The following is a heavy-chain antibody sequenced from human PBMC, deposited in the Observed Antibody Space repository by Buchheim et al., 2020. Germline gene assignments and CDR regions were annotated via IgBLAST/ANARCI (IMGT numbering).Heavy chain of an antibody. D-gene: IGHD5-12*01. CDR1: GFTFSSYG. CDR3: AKADRPEDIVATGFDY. Sequence: QVQLVESGGGVVQPGRSLRLSCAASGFTFSSYGMHWVRQAPGKGLEWVAVISYDGSNKYYADSVKGRFTISRDNSKNTLYLQMNSLRAEDTAVYYCAKADRPEDIVATGFDYWGQGTL. J-gene: IGHJ4*02. CDR2: ISYDGSNK. V-gene: IGHV3-30*18.